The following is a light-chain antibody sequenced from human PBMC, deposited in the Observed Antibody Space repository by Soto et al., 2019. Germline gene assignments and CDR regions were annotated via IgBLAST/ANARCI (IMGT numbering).Light chain of an antibody. CDR1: SSNIGAGYD. CDR3: QSYDSSLSVL. CDR2: GNS. J-gene: IGLJ2*01. Sequence: QSVLTQPPSVSGAPGQRVTISCTGSSSNIGAGYDVHWYQQLPGTAPKLLIYGNSNRPSGVPDLFSGSKAGTSASLAITGLQAEDGADYCCQSYDSSLSVLFGGGTKVTVL. V-gene: IGLV1-40*01.